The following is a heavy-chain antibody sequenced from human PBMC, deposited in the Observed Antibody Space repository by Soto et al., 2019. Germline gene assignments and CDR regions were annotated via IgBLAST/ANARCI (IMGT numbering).Heavy chain of an antibody. CDR1: GFTFSSYG. Sequence: QVQLVESGGGVVQPGRSLRLSCAASGFTFSSYGMHWVRQAPGKGLEWVAVISYDGSNKYYADSVKGRFTISRDKSKNTLYLQMNSLRAEDTAVYYCAKDAGIYGGNSFDYWGQGTLVTVSS. CDR3: AKDAGIYGGNSFDY. V-gene: IGHV3-30*18. CDR2: ISYDGSNK. J-gene: IGHJ4*02. D-gene: IGHD4-17*01.